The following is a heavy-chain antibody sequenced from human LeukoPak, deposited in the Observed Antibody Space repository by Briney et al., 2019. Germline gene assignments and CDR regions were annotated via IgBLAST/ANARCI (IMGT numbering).Heavy chain of an antibody. J-gene: IGHJ5*02. V-gene: IGHV1-2*02. D-gene: IGHD6-19*01. CDR2: INPNSGGT. CDR3: ARAGDSSGWYMNWFDP. CDR1: GYTFTSYD. Sequence: GASVKVSCKASGYTFTSYDINWVRQATGQGLEWMGWINPNSGGTNYAQKFQGRVTMTRDTSISTAYMELSRLRSDDTAVYYCARAGDSSGWYMNWFDPWGQGTLVTVSS.